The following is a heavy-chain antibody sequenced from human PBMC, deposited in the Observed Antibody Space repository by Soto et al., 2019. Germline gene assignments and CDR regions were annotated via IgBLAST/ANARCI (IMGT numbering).Heavy chain of an antibody. J-gene: IGHJ6*02. D-gene: IGHD3-3*01. V-gene: IGHV1-3*01. Sequence: ASVKVSCKASGYTFTSYAIPWVGQAPGQRPVWMGWVNAGNGKTKYSQKFQGRVTITRDTSARTAYMELSSLRSEDTAVYYCARAPRPNNYDFWRGSSSYYYYGMDVWGQGTTVTVSS. CDR2: VNAGNGKT. CDR1: GYTFTSYA. CDR3: ARAPRPNNYDFWRGSSSYYYYGMDV.